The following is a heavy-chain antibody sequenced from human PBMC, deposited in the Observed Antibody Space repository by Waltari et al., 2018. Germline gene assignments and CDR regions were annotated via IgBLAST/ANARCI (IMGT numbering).Heavy chain of an antibody. CDR1: GFTVSSNY. J-gene: IGHJ6*02. D-gene: IGHD4-4*01. Sequence: EVQLVESGGGLVQPGGSLRLSCAASGFTVSSNYMSWVRQAPGKGLEWVSVIYSGGSTYDADSVKGRFTISRDNSKNTLYLQMNSLRAEDTAVYYCARDIEGSNRYYYGMDVWGQGTTVTVSS. V-gene: IGHV3-66*02. CDR3: ARDIEGSNRYYYGMDV. CDR2: IYSGGST.